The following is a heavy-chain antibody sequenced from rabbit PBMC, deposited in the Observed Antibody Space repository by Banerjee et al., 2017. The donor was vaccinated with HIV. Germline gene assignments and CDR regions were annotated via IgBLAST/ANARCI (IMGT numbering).Heavy chain of an antibody. CDR3: ARAIVPWLGLTRLDL. J-gene: IGHJ3*01. V-gene: IGHV1S47*01. CDR2: IDPIFGRT. Sequence: QEQLVESGGGLVQPGGSLKLSCKASGFDFSKYGMSWVRQAPGKGLEWIGYIDPIFGRTYYASWVDGRFTISSDNAQSTVDLKMTSLTAADTATYFCARAIVPWLGLTRLDLWGPGTLVTVS. D-gene: IGHD4-1*01. CDR1: GFDFSKYG.